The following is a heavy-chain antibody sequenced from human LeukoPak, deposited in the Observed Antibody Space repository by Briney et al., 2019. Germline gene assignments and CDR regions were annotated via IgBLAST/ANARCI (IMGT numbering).Heavy chain of an antibody. Sequence: PSETLSLTCTVSGGSISSSSYYWSWIRQSPGKGLEWIGEINHSGSTNYNPSLKSRVTISVDTSKNQFSLKLSSVTAADTAVYYCAMSITMIIVIVKRPPTIDYWGQGTLVTVSS. V-gene: IGHV4-39*07. CDR1: GGSISSSSYY. D-gene: IGHD3-22*01. CDR2: INHSGST. CDR3: AMSITMIIVIVKRPPTIDY. J-gene: IGHJ4*02.